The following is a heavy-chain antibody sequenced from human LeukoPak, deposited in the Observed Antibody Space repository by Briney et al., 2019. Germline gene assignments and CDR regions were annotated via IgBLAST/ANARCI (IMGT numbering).Heavy chain of an antibody. CDR3: ARGPHYYDSAPRYYGMDV. V-gene: IGHV4-34*01. Sequence: SEALSLTCAVYGGSFSGYYWSWIRQPPGKGLEWIGEINHSGSTNYNPSLKSRVTISVDTSKNQFSLKLSSVTAADTAVYYCARGPHYYDSAPRYYGMDVWGQGTTVTVSS. J-gene: IGHJ6*02. D-gene: IGHD3-22*01. CDR1: GGSFSGYY. CDR2: INHSGST.